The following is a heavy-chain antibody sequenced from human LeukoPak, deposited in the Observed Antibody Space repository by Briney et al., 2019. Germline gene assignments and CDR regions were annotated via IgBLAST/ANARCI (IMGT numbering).Heavy chain of an antibody. D-gene: IGHD3-9*01. CDR2: IRYDGSNK. J-gene: IGHJ4*02. CDR3: AKDRYYDILTGWGFDY. Sequence: PGGSLRLSCAASGFTFSSYGMHWVRQAPGKGLEWVAFIRYDGSNKYYADSVKGRFTISRDNSKNTLYLQMNSLRAEDTAVYYCAKDRYYDILTGWGFDYWGQGTLVTVSS. CDR1: GFTFSSYG. V-gene: IGHV3-30*02.